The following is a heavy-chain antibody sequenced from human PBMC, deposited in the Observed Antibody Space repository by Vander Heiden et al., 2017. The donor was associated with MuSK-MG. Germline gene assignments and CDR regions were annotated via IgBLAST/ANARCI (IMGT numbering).Heavy chain of an antibody. CDR3: AREVPSGDDAFDM. Sequence: QVLPQQPGARPLYPSETLSLTCAVYGGSFSAYYCTWIRQPPGKGLEWIGEINHSAHTNYNPPLKSRLTISVDTSKSQFSLKVSSVTAADTAVYDGAREVPSGDDAFDMWGQGTMGSVSS. CDR1: GGSFSAYY. D-gene: IGHD1-26*01. J-gene: IGHJ3*02. CDR2: INHSAHT. V-gene: IGHV4-34*01.